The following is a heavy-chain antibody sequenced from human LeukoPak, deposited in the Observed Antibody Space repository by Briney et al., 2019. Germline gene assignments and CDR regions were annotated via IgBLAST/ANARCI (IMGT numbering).Heavy chain of an antibody. V-gene: IGHV1-24*01. CDR2: FDPEDGET. Sequence: ASVKVSCKVPGYTLTELSMHWVRQAPGKGLEWMGGFDPEDGETIYAQKFQGRVTMTEDTSTDTAYMELSSLRSEDTAVYYCATPYYDSSGYTFDYWGQGTLVTVSS. D-gene: IGHD3-22*01. CDR1: GYTLTELS. J-gene: IGHJ4*02. CDR3: ATPYYDSSGYTFDY.